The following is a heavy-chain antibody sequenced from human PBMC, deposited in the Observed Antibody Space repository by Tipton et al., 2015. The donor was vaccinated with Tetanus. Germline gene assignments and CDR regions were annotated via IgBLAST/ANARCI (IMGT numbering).Heavy chain of an antibody. V-gene: IGHV4-34*01. CDR2: INHSGNT. CDR3: ARANNEFPKKGPFDS. J-gene: IGHJ4*02. D-gene: IGHD1-1*01. CDR1: GASFSDYY. Sequence: LRLSCAVYGASFSDYYWSWIRQAPGKGLEWIGEINHSGNTNHNPSLESRVTLSVDTSKNQFSLKLNSVTAADTAMYYCARANNEFPKKGPFDSWGQGRLVIVSS.